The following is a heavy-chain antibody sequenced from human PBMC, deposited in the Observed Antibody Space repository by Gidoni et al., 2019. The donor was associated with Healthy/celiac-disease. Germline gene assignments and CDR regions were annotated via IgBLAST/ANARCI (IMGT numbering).Heavy chain of an antibody. V-gene: IGHV4-39*01. CDR2: IYYSGST. D-gene: IGHD2-15*01. CDR1: GGSLSSSSYY. J-gene: IGHJ5*02. Sequence: QLQLQESRPGLVKPSETLSLTCTVSGGSLSSSSYYWGWIRQPPGKGLEWIGSIYYSGSTDYNPSLKSRVTISVDTSKNQFSLKLSSVTAADTAVYYCARHDLGYCSGGSCSSFDPWGQGTLVTVSS. CDR3: ARHDLGYCSGGSCSSFDP.